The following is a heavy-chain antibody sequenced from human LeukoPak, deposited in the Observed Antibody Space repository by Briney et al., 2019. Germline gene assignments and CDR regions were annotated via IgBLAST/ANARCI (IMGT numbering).Heavy chain of an antibody. CDR2: IRQDGDTK. D-gene: IGHD6-6*01. V-gene: IGHV3-7*01. J-gene: IGHJ4*02. CDR1: GFPFNAYW. Sequence: GGSLRLSCAASGFPFNAYWMTWVRQAPGKGLEWVANIRQDGDTKYYADSVKGRFTVSRDNAKNTLYLQVNNLRAEDTAVYYCARGPNSNWSGLDFWGQGTLLTVSS. CDR3: ARGPNSNWSGLDF.